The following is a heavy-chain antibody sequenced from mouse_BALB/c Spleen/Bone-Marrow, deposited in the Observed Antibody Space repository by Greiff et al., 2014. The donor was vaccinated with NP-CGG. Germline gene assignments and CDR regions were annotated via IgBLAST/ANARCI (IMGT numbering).Heavy chain of an antibody. CDR1: GFSLTSYG. CDR2: IWADGST. Sequence: VKLVESGPGLVAPSQSLSISCTVSGFSLTSYGVHWVRQPPGKGPEWLGVIWADGSTNYNSALMSRLSISKDNSKSQVFLKMNSLQTDDTAMYYCARITTATGAMDYWGQGTSVTVSS. D-gene: IGHD1-2*01. CDR3: ARITTATGAMDY. J-gene: IGHJ4*01. V-gene: IGHV2-9*02.